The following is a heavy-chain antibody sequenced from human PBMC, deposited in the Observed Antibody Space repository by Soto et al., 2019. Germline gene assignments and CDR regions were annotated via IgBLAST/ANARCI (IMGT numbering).Heavy chain of an antibody. CDR2: ISGSSSTI. CDR1: GFTFSSFA. CDR3: ARDDYPYYDDSSGYHFDY. D-gene: IGHD3-22*01. Sequence: PGGSLRLSCAASGFTFSSFAMSWVRQAPGKGLEWVSYISGSSSTIHYADSVKGRFTISRDNAKNSLYLQMNSLRAEDTAVYYCARDDYPYYDDSSGYHFDYWGQGALVTV. J-gene: IGHJ4*02. V-gene: IGHV3-48*01.